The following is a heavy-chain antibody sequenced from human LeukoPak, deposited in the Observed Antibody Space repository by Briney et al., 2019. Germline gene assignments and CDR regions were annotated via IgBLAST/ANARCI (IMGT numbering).Heavy chain of an antibody. J-gene: IGHJ6*02. Sequence: AGGSLRLSCAASGFTFSSYAMHWVRQAPGKGLEWMAVISHDGSNTYYADSVKGRFTISRDKSKNTVHLQLDSLRAEDTAVYYCAKDSYWFPISYYYGMDVWGQGTTVTDSS. V-gene: IGHV3-30*18. CDR3: AKDSYWFPISYYYGMDV. CDR1: GFTFSSYA. D-gene: IGHD2-8*02. CDR2: ISHDGSNT.